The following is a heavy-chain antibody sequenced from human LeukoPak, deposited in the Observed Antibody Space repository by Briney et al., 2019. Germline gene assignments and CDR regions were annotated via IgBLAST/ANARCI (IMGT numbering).Heavy chain of an antibody. V-gene: IGHV3-20*04. J-gene: IGHJ4*02. CDR3: ARVLTGNDY. Sequence: PGGSLRLSCAASGFTFGDYAMSWVRQAPGKGLEWVSGLNWNGGSTGYADSVKGRFTISRDNAKNSLYLQVDSLRAEDTALYYCARVLTGNDYWGQGTLVTVSS. CDR1: GFTFGDYA. D-gene: IGHD1-1*01. CDR2: LNWNGGST.